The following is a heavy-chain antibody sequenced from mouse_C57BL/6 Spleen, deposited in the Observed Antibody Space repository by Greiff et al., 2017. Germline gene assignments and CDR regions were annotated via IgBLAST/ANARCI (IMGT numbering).Heavy chain of an antibody. CDR1: GYTFTSYW. CDR2: IDPSDSET. D-gene: IGHD1-1*01. CDR3: ARNPPITTVVEDWYFDV. V-gene: IGHV1-52*01. J-gene: IGHJ1*03. Sequence: VKLQQPGAELVRPGSSVKLSCKASGYTFTSYWMHWVKQRPIQGLEWIGNIDPSDSETHYNQKFKDKATLTVDKSSSTAYMQLSSLTSEDSAVYYCARNPPITTVVEDWYFDVWGTGTTVTVSS.